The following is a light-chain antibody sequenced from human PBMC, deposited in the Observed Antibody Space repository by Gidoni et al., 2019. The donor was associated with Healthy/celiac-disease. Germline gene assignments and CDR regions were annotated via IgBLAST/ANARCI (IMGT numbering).Light chain of an antibody. V-gene: IGKV1-39*01. Sequence: DIQMTQSPSSLSASVGDRVTITCRASQSISSYLNWYQQKQGKAPKLLTYAASSLQSGVTSRFSGSGSGTDFTLTISSLQPEDFATYYCQQSYSTPYTFGQGTKLEIK. J-gene: IGKJ2*01. CDR2: AAS. CDR1: QSISSY. CDR3: QQSYSTPYT.